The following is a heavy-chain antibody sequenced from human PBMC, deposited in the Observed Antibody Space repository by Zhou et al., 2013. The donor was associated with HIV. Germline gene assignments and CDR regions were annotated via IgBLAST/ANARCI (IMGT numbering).Heavy chain of an antibody. J-gene: IGHJ4*02. CDR2: IIPSSGDT. Sequence: QVQLVQSGPEVKSPGASVKVSCKASGYSFSAYYMHWVRQAPGQGLEYLGWIIPSSGDTRYAPNFQGRVTMTRDTSINTVYMELTRLKSDDTAVYYCAGYGRGYNWLYYWGQGTLVTVSS. D-gene: IGHD5-12*01. CDR1: GYSFSAYY. CDR3: AGYGRGYNWLYY. V-gene: IGHV1-2*02.